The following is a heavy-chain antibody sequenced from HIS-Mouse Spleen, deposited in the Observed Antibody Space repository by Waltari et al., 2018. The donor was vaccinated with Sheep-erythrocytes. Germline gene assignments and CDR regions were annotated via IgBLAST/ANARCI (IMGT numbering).Heavy chain of an antibody. V-gene: IGHV3-30*18. D-gene: IGHD2-8*01. Sequence: LEWVAVISYDGSNKYYADSVKGRFTISRDNSKNTLYLQMNSLRAEDTAVYYCAKGDAMVYDAFDIWGQGTTVTVSS. CDR3: AKGDAMVYDAFDI. J-gene: IGHJ3*02. CDR2: ISYDGSNK.